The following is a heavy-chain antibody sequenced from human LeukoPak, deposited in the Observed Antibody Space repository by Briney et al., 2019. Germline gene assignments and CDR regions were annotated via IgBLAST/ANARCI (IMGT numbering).Heavy chain of an antibody. CDR2: IPYDGINK. Sequence: GGSLRLSCAASRFTFNTYGMHWVRQAPGKGLEWVALIPYDGINKYYADSVKGRFTISRDNSKNKLYLEMNSLRPEDTAVYYCAKGRSPFARRYFAPLDYWGQGTLVTVSS. CDR3: AKGRSPFARRYFAPLDY. V-gene: IGHV3-30*02. CDR1: RFTFNTYG. J-gene: IGHJ4*02. D-gene: IGHD3-9*01.